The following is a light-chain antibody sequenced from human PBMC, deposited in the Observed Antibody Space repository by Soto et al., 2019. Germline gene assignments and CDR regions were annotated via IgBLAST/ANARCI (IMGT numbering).Light chain of an antibody. CDR3: SSYSTTSTLV. V-gene: IGLV2-14*01. J-gene: IGLJ3*02. Sequence: QSALTQPASVSGSPGQSITICCSGTNRDVGSYNLVSWYQQRPGEAPKLIISEVRNRPSGISYRFTGSKSGNTASLTISGLQAEDEADYYCSSYSTTSTLVFGGGTKLTVL. CDR2: EVR. CDR1: NRDVGSYNL.